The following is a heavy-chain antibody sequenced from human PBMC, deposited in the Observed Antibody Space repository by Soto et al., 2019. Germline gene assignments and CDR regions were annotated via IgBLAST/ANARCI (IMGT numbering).Heavy chain of an antibody. V-gene: IGHV1-46*03. Sequence: ASVKVSCKASGYTFTSYYMHWVRQPPGQGLEWMGIINPSGGSTSYAQKFQGRVTMTRDTSTNTVYMELSSLRSEDTAVYYCARVDIAAADYYYNYGMDVWGQGTTVTVSS. CDR2: INPSGGST. CDR3: ARVDIAAADYYYNYGMDV. CDR1: GYTFTSYY. J-gene: IGHJ6*02. D-gene: IGHD6-13*01.